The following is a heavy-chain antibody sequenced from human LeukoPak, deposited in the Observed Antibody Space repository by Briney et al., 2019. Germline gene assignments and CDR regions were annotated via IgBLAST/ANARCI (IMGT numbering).Heavy chain of an antibody. Sequence: PGGSLRLSCAASGFTFSSYWMSWVRQAPGKGLEWVSGISWNSGSIGYADSVKGRFTTSRDNAKNSLYLQMNSLRAEDTALYYCAKGVSYSGSSYDAFDIWGQGTMVTVSS. CDR1: GFTFSSYW. CDR3: AKGVSYSGSSYDAFDI. J-gene: IGHJ3*02. D-gene: IGHD1-26*01. V-gene: IGHV3-9*01. CDR2: ISWNSGSI.